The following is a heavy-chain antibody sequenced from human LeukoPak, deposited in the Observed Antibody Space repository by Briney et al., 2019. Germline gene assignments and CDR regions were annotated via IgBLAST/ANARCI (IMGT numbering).Heavy chain of an antibody. V-gene: IGHV4-39*01. Sequence: SETLSLTXTVSGGSISSSSYYWGWIRQPPGKGLEWIGSIYYSGSTYYNPSLKSRVTISVDTSKNQFSLKLSSVTAADTAVYYCASSLRYVIVVVISEAFDIWGQGTMVTVSS. J-gene: IGHJ3*02. D-gene: IGHD3-22*01. CDR1: GGSISSSSYY. CDR3: ASSLRYVIVVVISEAFDI. CDR2: IYYSGST.